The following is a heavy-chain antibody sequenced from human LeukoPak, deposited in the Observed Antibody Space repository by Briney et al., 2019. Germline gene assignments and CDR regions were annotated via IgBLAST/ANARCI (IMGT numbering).Heavy chain of an antibody. CDR1: GFTFSSYA. J-gene: IGHJ4*02. CDR2: ISYDGSNK. CDR3: AREWLVPSDY. D-gene: IGHD6-19*01. V-gene: IGHV3-30-3*01. Sequence: GGSLRLSCAASGFTFSSYAMHWVRQAPGKGLEWVAVISYDGSNKYYADSVKGRFTISRDNSKNTLYLQMNSLRAEDTAVYYCAREWLVPSDYWGQGTLVTVSS.